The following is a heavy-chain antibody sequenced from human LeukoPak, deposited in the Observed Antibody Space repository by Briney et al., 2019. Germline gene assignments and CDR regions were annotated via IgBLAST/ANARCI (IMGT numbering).Heavy chain of an antibody. CDR3: ARDSDYVWGSYRLDY. V-gene: IGHV3-48*01. D-gene: IGHD3-16*02. J-gene: IGHJ4*02. CDR2: ISSSSSTI. Sequence: GGSLRLSCAASGFTFSSYSMNWVRQAPGKGLEWASYISSSSSTIYYADSVKGRFTISRDNAKNSLYLQMNSLRAEDTAVYYCARDSDYVWGSYRLDYWGQGTLVTVSS. CDR1: GFTFSSYS.